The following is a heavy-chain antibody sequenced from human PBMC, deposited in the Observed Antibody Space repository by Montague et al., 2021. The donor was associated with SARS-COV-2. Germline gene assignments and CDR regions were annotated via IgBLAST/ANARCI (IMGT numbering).Heavy chain of an antibody. CDR1: GYTFTNYW. V-gene: IGHV5-51*01. CDR2: IDPSDDDT. Sequence: QSGAEVKKPGESLKISCKGSGYTFTNYWIAWVRQMPGKGLEWMGXIDPSDDDTTYSPSFQGQVIISADKSITTAYLQWSSLEASDTAIYYCARKGDYYDLDVWGQGATVTVSS. J-gene: IGHJ6*02. CDR3: ARKGDYYDLDV.